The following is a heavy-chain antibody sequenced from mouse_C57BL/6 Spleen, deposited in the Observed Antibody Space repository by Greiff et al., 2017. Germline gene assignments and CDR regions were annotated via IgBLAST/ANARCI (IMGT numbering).Heavy chain of an antibody. V-gene: IGHV1-62-2*01. J-gene: IGHJ2*01. CDR1: GYTFTEYT. Sequence: VQLQQSGAELVKPGASVKLSCKASGYTFTEYTIHWVKQRSGQGLEWIGWFYPGSGSIKYNEKFKDKATLTADKSSSTVYMELSRLTSEDSAVYFCARHEEDGNYKGGYYFDYWGQGTTLTVSS. CDR2: FYPGSGSI. D-gene: IGHD2-1*01. CDR3: ARHEEDGNYKGGYYFDY.